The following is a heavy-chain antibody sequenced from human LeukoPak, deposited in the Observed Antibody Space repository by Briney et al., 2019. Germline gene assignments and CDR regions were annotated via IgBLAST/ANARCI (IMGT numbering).Heavy chain of an antibody. V-gene: IGHV1-8*03. CDR1: GYTFTSYD. CDR3: AREARRGNYFDY. CDR2: MNPNSGNT. J-gene: IGHJ4*02. Sequence: GASVKVSCKASGYTFTSYDINWVRQATGQGLEWMGWMNPNSGNTGYAQKFQGRVTITRNTSISTAYMELSSLRSDDTAVYYCAREARRGNYFDYWGQGTLVTVSS.